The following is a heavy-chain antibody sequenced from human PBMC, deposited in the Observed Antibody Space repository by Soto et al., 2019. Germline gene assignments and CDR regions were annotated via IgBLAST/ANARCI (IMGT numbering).Heavy chain of an antibody. Sequence: SVKVSCKASGYTFTGHYIHWVRQAPGQGLEWMGGIIPMFGTADYAQKFQGRVTITADKSTSTAYMELSSLRSEDTAVYYCARDIVTLGALDYWGQGTLVTVSS. J-gene: IGHJ4*02. CDR2: IIPMFGTA. D-gene: IGHD3-10*01. CDR1: GYTFTGHY. CDR3: ARDIVTLGALDY. V-gene: IGHV1-69*06.